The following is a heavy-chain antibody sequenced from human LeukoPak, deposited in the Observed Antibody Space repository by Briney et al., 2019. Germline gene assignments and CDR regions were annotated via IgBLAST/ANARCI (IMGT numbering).Heavy chain of an antibody. CDR3: ASLVTGTMWTDF. CDR1: GGSVDSDNYY. D-gene: IGHD1-7*01. Sequence: PSETLSLTCTVSGGSVDSDNYYWGWIRQPPGKGLEWIGTIYYSGFTYYNPSLNSRVTISVDTSQNQFSLKLSSATAADAAIYYCASLVTGTMWTDFWGQGTLVTVSS. CDR2: IYYSGFT. J-gene: IGHJ4*02. V-gene: IGHV4-39*01.